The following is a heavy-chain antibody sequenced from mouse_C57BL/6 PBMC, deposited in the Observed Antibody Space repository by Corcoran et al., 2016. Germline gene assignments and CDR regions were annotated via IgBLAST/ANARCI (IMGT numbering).Heavy chain of an antibody. D-gene: IGHD2-4*01. CDR3: ARGDYVWYCDV. Sequence: QIQLVQSGPELKKPGETVKISCKASGYTFTTYGMSGGKQAPGKGLKWMGWINTYSGVPTYADDFKGRFAFSLETSASTAYLQINNLKNEDTATYCCARGDYVWYCDVWGTGTTVTVSS. CDR1: GYTFTTYG. CDR2: INTYSGVP. J-gene: IGHJ1*03. V-gene: IGHV9-3*01.